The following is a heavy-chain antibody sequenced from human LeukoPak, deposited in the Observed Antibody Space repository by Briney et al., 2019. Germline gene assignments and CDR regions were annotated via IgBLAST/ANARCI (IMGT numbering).Heavy chain of an antibody. CDR2: MSYDGNNK. D-gene: IGHD3-9*01. CDR1: GFTFSSYA. CDR3: ARDLVRYFDLTPDS. J-gene: IGHJ4*02. Sequence: PGGSLRLSCAASGFTFSSYAMHWVRQAPGKGLEWVAIMSYDGNNKSYIDSVKGRFTISRDNSKNTLYLQMNSLRAEDTAVYYCARDLVRYFDLTPDSWGQGTLVTVSS. V-gene: IGHV3-30-3*01.